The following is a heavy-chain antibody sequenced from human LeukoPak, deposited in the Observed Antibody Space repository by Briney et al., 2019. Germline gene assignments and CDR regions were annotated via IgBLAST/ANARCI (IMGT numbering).Heavy chain of an antibody. V-gene: IGHV3-74*01. J-gene: IGHJ3*01. CDR2: INSDGTTT. CDR3: AADGEYAFLV. D-gene: IGHD2/OR15-2a*01. CDR1: AFTFSSYW. Sequence: GGSLRLSCAASAFTFSSYWMHWVRQGPGKGLVWVARINSDGTTTNYADSVKGRFTISRDNARNTLYLQMNSLRADDTAVYYCAADGEYAFLVWGQGTMVTVSS.